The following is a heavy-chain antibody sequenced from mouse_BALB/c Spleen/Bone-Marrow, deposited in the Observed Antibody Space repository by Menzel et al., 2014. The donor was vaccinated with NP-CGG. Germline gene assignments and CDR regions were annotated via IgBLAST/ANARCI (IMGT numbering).Heavy chain of an antibody. CDR3: ARPKFPYDYGSSYVYFDV. V-gene: IGHV7-3*02. CDR2: IRNKANGYTT. Sequence: EVQLVESGGGLVQPGGSLRLSCATSGFTFTDYYMSWVRQPPGKALEWLGFIRNKANGYTTEYSASVKGRFTISRDTSQSNVYLQMNTLRTEDSTNYYGARPKFPYDYGSSYVYFDVWGAGTTVTVSS. D-gene: IGHD1-1*01. J-gene: IGHJ1*01. CDR1: GFTFTDYY.